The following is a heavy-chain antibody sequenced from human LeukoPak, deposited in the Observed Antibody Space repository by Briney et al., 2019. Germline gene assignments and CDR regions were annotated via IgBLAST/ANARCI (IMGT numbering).Heavy chain of an antibody. CDR1: GFTLSHYA. CDR3: AKGHRYCTSGNCNSAVDY. Sequence: GGSLRLSCSMSGFTLSHYAMSWVRQAPGKGLEWVSTIGGGGGSTDYTDSVKGRFTIYSDNSKNTLYLQMNSLGAEDTAVYYCAKGHRYCTSGNCNSAVDYWGQGTLVTVSS. V-gene: IGHV3-23*01. D-gene: IGHD2-15*01. CDR2: IGGGGGST. J-gene: IGHJ4*02.